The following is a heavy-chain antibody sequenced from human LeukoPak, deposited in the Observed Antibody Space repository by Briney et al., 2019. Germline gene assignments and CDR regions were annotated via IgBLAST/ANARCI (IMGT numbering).Heavy chain of an antibody. D-gene: IGHD4-17*01. CDR1: GFTFSDYY. J-gene: IGHJ4*02. Sequence: GGSLRLSCAASGFTFSDYYMTWIRQAPGKGLEWVSYISNSGGTIYYTDSVKGRFTISRDNSKNTLYLQMNSLRAEDTALYYCARETGSAVGSTDFDYWGQGTLVTVSS. V-gene: IGHV3-11*04. CDR3: ARETGSAVGSTDFDY. CDR2: ISNSGGTI.